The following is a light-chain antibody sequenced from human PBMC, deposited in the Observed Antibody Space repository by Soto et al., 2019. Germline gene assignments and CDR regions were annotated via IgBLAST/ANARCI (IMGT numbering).Light chain of an antibody. CDR3: QQYGSSVFT. CDR2: GAS. J-gene: IGKJ3*01. Sequence: EIVLTQSPGTLSLSPGERATLSCRASQSVSSSYLAWYQQKPGQAPRLLIYGASSRATGIPDRFSGSGSGTDFTLTISRLEPEDFAVYYCQQYGSSVFTFGPGTQGDIK. CDR1: QSVSSSY. V-gene: IGKV3-20*01.